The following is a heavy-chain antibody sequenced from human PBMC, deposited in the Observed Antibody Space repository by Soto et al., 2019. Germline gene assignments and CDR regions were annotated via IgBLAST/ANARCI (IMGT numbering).Heavy chain of an antibody. V-gene: IGHV4-34*01. CDR3: ARGRPRYLVVVVAATGPTWFDP. Sequence: QVQLQQWGAGLLKPSETLSLTCAVYGGSFSGYYWSWIRQPPGKGLEWIGEINHSGSTNYNPSLKRRVTILVDTSKNQFSPKLSSVTAAATAVYYCARGRPRYLVVVVAATGPTWFDPWGQGTLVTVSS. D-gene: IGHD2-15*01. J-gene: IGHJ5*02. CDR1: GGSFSGYY. CDR2: INHSGST.